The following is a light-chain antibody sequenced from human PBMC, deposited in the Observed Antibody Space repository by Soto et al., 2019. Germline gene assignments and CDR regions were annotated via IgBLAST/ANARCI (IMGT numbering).Light chain of an antibody. Sequence: EIVLTQSPGTLSLSPGERATLSCRASQSVSSSYLAWYQQKPGQAPRLLIYGASSRATGIPDRFSGSGSGTDFTLTISRLEPEDFATYYCQKYSSARWTFGQGTKVEI. CDR1: QSVSSSY. CDR3: QKYSSARWT. V-gene: IGKV3-20*01. J-gene: IGKJ1*01. CDR2: GAS.